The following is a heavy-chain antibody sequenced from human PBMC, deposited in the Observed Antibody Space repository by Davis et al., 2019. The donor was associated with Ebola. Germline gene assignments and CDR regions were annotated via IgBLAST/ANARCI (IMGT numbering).Heavy chain of an antibody. CDR1: GFTFSSYE. V-gene: IGHV3-48*03. CDR3: ARDVATVTTGGVWNY. CDR2: ISSSGSTI. D-gene: IGHD4-17*01. Sequence: GESLKISCAASGFTFSSYEMNWVRQAPGKGLEWVSYISSSGSTIYYADSVKGRFTISRDNAKNSLYLQMNSLRAEDTAVYYCARDVATVTTGGVWNYWGQGTLVTVSS. J-gene: IGHJ4*02.